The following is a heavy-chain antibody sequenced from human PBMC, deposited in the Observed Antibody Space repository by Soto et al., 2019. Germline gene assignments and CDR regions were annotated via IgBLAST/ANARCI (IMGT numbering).Heavy chain of an antibody. D-gene: IGHD3-22*01. Sequence: GESLEISCKGSGYSFTSYWISWVRQMPGKGLEWMGRIDPSDSYTNYSPSFQGHVTISADKSISTAYLQWSSLKASDTAMYYCARTYYYDSSGQIYYYYGMDVWGQGTTVTVSS. J-gene: IGHJ6*02. CDR2: IDPSDSYT. CDR1: GYSFTSYW. CDR3: ARTYYYDSSGQIYYYYGMDV. V-gene: IGHV5-10-1*01.